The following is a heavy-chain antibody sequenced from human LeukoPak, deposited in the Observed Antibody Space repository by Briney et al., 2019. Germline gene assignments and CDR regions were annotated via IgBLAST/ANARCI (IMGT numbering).Heavy chain of an antibody. V-gene: IGHV1-2*02. D-gene: IGHD6-13*01. CDR3: ARDLAAAGN. J-gene: IGHJ4*02. CDR2: TNPHSGGT. CDR1: GYTFTGYY. Sequence: ASVKVSCKASGYTFTGYYMHWVRQAPGQGLEWLGWTNPHSGGTNYQGRVTMARDTSISTAYMELSRLRSDDTAVYYCARDLAAAGNWGQGTLVTVSS.